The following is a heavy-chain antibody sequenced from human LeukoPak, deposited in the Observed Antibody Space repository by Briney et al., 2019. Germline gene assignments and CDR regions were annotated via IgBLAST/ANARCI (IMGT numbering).Heavy chain of an antibody. CDR2: ISGSGGST. D-gene: IGHD3-3*01. CDR1: GFTSSNYA. J-gene: IGHJ4*02. CDR3: AKDQSSGVH. Sequence: PGGSLRLSCAASGFTSSNYAMSWVRQAPGKGLEWVSGISGSGGSTYYADSVEGRFTISRDNSKNTLYLQMNSLRAEDTAVYYCAKDQSSGVHWGQGTLVTVSS. V-gene: IGHV3-23*01.